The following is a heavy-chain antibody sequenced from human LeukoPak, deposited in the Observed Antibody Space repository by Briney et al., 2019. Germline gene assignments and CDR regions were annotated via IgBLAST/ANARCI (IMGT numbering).Heavy chain of an antibody. V-gene: IGHV4-39*01. D-gene: IGHD3-3*01. CDR1: GGSISSSSYY. Sequence: SETLALTCTVSGGSISSSSYYWGWIRQPPGKGLEWIGSIYYSGSTYYNPSLKSRVTISVDTSKNQFSLKLSSVTAADTAVYYCARHLKSTCYDFWSGFWPLDAFDIWGQGTMVTVSS. CDR2: IYYSGST. CDR3: ARHLKSTCYDFWSGFWPLDAFDI. J-gene: IGHJ3*02.